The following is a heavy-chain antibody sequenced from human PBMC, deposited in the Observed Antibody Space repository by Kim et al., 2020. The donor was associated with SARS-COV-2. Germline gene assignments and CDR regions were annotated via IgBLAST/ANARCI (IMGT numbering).Heavy chain of an antibody. CDR3: ARDTGILGVTPGR. J-gene: IGHJ4*02. V-gene: IGHV3-48*03. Sequence: GGSLRLSCAASGFTFSSYEMNWVHQAPGKGLEWVSYISSSGSTIYYADSVKGRFTISRDNAKNSLYLQMNSLRAEDTAVYYCARDTGILGVTPGRWGQGTLVTVSS. CDR2: ISSSGSTI. CDR1: GFTFSSYE. D-gene: IGHD3-10*01.